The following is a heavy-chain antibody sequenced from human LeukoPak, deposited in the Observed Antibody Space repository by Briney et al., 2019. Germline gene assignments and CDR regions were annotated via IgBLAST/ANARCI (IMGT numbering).Heavy chain of an antibody. V-gene: IGHV4-34*01. Sequence: SETLSLTCAVYGGSFSGYYWSWIRQPPGKGLEWIGEINHSGSTNYNPSLKSRVTISVDTSKNQFSLKLSSVTAADTAFYYCVRGFDYAFYDWGQGTLVTVSS. J-gene: IGHJ4*02. CDR2: INHSGST. CDR1: GGSFSGYY. CDR3: VRGFDYAFYD. D-gene: IGHD4-17*01.